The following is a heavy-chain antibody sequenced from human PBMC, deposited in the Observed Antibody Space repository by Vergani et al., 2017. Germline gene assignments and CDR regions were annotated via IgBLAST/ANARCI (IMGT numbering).Heavy chain of an antibody. V-gene: IGHV3-23*04. CDR2: ISATGDENT. D-gene: IGHD4-11*01. CDR3: GQCAYSVPRLPVY. Sequence: RLVQSGGGLAHPGGSLRLSCAASGLPVSGFAFNTYAMIWVREDPGKGLEWVSGISATGDENTDYADSVKGRFTISRDNSKSTLFLQMNGLASDDTAYYYCGQCAYSVPRLPVYWGQGALVAVSS. J-gene: IGHJ4*02. CDR1: GLPVSGFAFNTYA.